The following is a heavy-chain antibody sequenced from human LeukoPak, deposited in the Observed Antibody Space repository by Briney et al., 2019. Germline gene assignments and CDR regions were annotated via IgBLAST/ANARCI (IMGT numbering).Heavy chain of an antibody. Sequence: GGSQRLSCAASGFILRSYAMSWVRQAPGKGLEWVSAISGSGGSTYYADSVKGRFTISRDNSKNTLYLQMNSLRAEDTAVYYCAKASAPDPGIAAAGIQDYYFDYWGQGTLVTVSS. CDR3: AKASAPDPGIAAAGIQDYYFDY. CDR2: ISGSGGST. J-gene: IGHJ4*02. V-gene: IGHV3-23*01. CDR1: GFILRSYA. D-gene: IGHD6-13*01.